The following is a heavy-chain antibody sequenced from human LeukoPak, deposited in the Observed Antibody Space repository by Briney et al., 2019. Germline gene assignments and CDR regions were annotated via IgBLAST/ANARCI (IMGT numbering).Heavy chain of an antibody. CDR3: AKDSPAPVLLWFGELFPGFDY. CDR2: INGSGANA. D-gene: IGHD3-10*01. V-gene: IGHV3-23*01. J-gene: IGHJ4*02. CDR1: GFTFSSCA. Sequence: GGSLRLSCAASGFTFSSCAMNWVRQAPGKGLEGVSSINGSGANAYYADSVKGRFTIPRDNSKNTLYLQMNSLRAEDTAVYYCAKDSPAPVLLWFGELFPGFDYWGQGTLVTVSS.